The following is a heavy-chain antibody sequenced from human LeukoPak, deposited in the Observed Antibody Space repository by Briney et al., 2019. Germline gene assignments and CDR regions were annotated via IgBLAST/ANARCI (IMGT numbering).Heavy chain of an antibody. J-gene: IGHJ4*02. CDR1: GFTFSSYA. D-gene: IGHD6-13*01. CDR3: ARRQGQQPFDY. Sequence: PGRSLRLSCAASGFTFSSYAMHLVRQAPGKGLEWVAVISYDGSNKYYADSVKGRFTISRDNSKNTLYLQMNSLRAEDTAVYYCARRQGQQPFDYWGQGTLVTVSS. CDR2: ISYDGSNK. V-gene: IGHV3-30-3*01.